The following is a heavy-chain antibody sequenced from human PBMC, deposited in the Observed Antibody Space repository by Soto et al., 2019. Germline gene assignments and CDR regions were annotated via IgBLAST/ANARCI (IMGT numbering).Heavy chain of an antibody. J-gene: IGHJ5*02. D-gene: IGHD4-17*01. CDR2: IYPSDSQT. CDR1: GYSFSNYW. V-gene: IGHV5-51*01. Sequence: PGESLKISCKGSGYSFSNYWIAWVRQMPGKGLEYMGIIYPSDSQTRYSPSFQGQVTISADKSISTAYLQWSSLKASDTAIYYCARNGFYGDYSSNYFDPWGQGTRVTVSS. CDR3: ARNGFYGDYSSNYFDP.